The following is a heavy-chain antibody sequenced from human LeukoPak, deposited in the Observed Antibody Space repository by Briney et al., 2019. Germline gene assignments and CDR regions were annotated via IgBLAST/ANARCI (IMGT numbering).Heavy chain of an antibody. Sequence: PGGSLRLSCAASGFTFSSYSINWVRQAPGKGLEWVSSISSSSSYIYYADSVKGRFTISRDNAKNSLYLQMNSLRAEDTAVYYCARDSAYRYYYMDVWSKGTTVTVSS. CDR1: GFTFSSYS. CDR3: ARDSAYRYYYMDV. D-gene: IGHD3-10*01. V-gene: IGHV3-21*01. CDR2: ISSSSSYI. J-gene: IGHJ6*03.